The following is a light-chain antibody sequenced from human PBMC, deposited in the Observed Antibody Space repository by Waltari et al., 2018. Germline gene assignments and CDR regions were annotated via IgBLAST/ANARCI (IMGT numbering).Light chain of an antibody. V-gene: IGKV1-5*03. CDR3: QHYNSFSALFT. CDR1: QSISRW. J-gene: IGKJ3*01. CDR2: KAS. Sequence: IQMTQSPSTVSASVGDSVTITCRASQSISRWLAWYQQKPGKAPKLLIHKASSLQSGVPSRFSGSGCGTEFTLNITSPQADDFATYYCQHYNSFSALFTFGPGTQVDIK.